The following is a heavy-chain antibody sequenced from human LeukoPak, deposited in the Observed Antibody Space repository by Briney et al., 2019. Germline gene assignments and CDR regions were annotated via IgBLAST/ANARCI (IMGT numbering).Heavy chain of an antibody. D-gene: IGHD2-2*01. J-gene: IGHJ3*02. CDR1: GGSISSGDYY. CDR2: IYYSGST. Sequence: SQTLSLTCTVSGGSISSGDYYWSWIRQPPGKGLEWIGYIYYSGSTYYNPSLKSRVTISVDTSKNQFSLKLSSVTAADPAVVYCAGPVVPAAEDAFDIWGQGTMVTVSS. V-gene: IGHV4-30-4*08. CDR3: AGPVVPAAEDAFDI.